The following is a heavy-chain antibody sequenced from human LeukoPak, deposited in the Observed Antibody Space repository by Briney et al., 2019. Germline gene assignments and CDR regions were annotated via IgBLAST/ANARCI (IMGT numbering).Heavy chain of an antibody. V-gene: IGHV4-31*03. CDR3: ARTAGWSYGFDY. CDR2: IYNSGTT. Sequence: SQTLSLTCTVSDGSISTGGYYWTWIRQHPGKGLEWIGYIYNSGTTYYDPSLESRVTISGDTSKNQFSLKLSSVTAADTAVYYCARTAGWSYGFDYWGQGTLVTVSS. J-gene: IGHJ4*02. D-gene: IGHD5-18*01. CDR1: DGSISTGGYY.